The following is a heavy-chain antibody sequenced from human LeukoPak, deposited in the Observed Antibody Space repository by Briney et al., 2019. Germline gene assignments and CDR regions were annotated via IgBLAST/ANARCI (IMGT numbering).Heavy chain of an antibody. V-gene: IGHV4-59*08. CDR2: IYNSGST. CDR1: GGSISSYY. CDR3: ATSSSWSTDWFDP. Sequence: SETLSLTCTISGGSISSYYWSWIRQSPGKGLEWIGYIYNSGSTNYNPSLKSRVTISVDTSKNQFSLKLSSVTAADTAVYYCATSSSWSTDWFDPWGQGTLVTVSS. J-gene: IGHJ5*02. D-gene: IGHD6-13*01.